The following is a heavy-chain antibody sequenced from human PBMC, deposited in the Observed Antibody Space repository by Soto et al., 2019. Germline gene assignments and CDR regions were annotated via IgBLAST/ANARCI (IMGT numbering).Heavy chain of an antibody. J-gene: IGHJ4*02. CDR1: GFTFSGSA. CDR2: IRSKANSYAT. V-gene: IGHV3-73*02. D-gene: IGHD4-4*01. Sequence: EVQLVESGGGLVQPGGSLKLSCVASGFTFSGSAIHWVRQASGKGLEWIGRIRSKANSYATAYDESVKGRFTISRDDSKNTAYLQMNSLKTEETAVYYCTRHTVDYWGQGTLVTVSS. CDR3: TRHTVDY.